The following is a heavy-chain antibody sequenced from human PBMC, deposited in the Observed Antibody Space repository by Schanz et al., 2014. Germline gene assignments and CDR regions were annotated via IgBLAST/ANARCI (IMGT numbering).Heavy chain of an antibody. CDR3: ARGNRLQYYDDIWGSYRDPSELDY. Sequence: QVQLVQSGAEVKKPGSSVKVSCKASGGTFNSYTINWVRQAPGQGLEWMGRIIPILGIATYAQKFQGRLTITADKSTSTAYMELSSLRSEDTAMYYCARGNRLQYYDDIWGSYRDPSELDYWGQGTLVTVSS. D-gene: IGHD3-16*02. CDR2: IIPILGIA. V-gene: IGHV1-69*02. CDR1: GGTFNSYT. J-gene: IGHJ4*02.